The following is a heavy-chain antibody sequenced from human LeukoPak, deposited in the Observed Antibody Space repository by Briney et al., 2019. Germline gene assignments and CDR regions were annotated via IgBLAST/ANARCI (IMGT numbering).Heavy chain of an antibody. CDR3: AKLAVVVPAASWFDP. CDR2: IRYDGSNK. CDR1: GFTFSSYG. J-gene: IGHJ5*02. D-gene: IGHD2-2*01. V-gene: IGHV3-30*02. Sequence: GGSLRLSCAASGFTFSSYGMHWVRQAPGKGLEWVAFIRYDGSNKCYADSVKGRFTISRDNSKNTLYLQMNSLRAEDTAVYYCAKLAVVVPAASWFDPWGQGTLVTVSS.